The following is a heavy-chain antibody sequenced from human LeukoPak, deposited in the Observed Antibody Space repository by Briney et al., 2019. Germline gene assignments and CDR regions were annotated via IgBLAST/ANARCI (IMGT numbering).Heavy chain of an antibody. CDR1: GGSISSGGYS. CDR2: IYYSGST. CDR3: ARLFRYYGSGSYYKGGYYYYMDV. D-gene: IGHD3-10*01. V-gene: IGHV4-30-4*07. J-gene: IGHJ6*03. Sequence: SQTLSLTCAVSGGSISSGGYSWSWIRQPPGKGLEWIGYIYYSGSTYYNPSLKSRVTISVDTSKNQFSLKLSSVTAADTAVYYCARLFRYYGSGSYYKGGYYYYMDVWGKGTTVTISS.